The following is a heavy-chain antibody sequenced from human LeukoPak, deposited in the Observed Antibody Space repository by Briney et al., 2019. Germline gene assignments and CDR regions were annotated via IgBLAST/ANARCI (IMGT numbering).Heavy chain of an antibody. CDR2: INPSGGDT. V-gene: IGHV1-46*01. J-gene: IGHJ3*02. CDR3: ARPTTVGNAFNI. D-gene: IGHD4-23*01. Sequence: ASVKVSCKTSGYTFTSYYIHWVRHSTGQGLDWMGRINPSGGDTAYAQKFQGRVTMTRDTSTNTVYMELSSLRSEDTAVYYCARPTTVGNAFNIWGQGTMVTVSS. CDR1: GYTFTSYY.